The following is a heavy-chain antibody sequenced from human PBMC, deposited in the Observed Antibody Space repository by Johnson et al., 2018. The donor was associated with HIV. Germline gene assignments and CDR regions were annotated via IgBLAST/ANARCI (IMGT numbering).Heavy chain of an antibody. CDR2: INWNGGDT. V-gene: IGHV3-20*04. CDR3: ARDRALGWELLGAFDS. D-gene: IGHD1-26*01. Sequence: MLLVESGGGVVRPGGSLRLSCAASGFTFDDYGISWVRQAPGKGLEWVSGINWNGGDTGYADSVKGRFTISRDNAKNSLYLQMNSLRAEDTAVYYCARDRALGWELLGAFDSWGQGTMVTVSS. CDR1: GFTFDDYG. J-gene: IGHJ3*02.